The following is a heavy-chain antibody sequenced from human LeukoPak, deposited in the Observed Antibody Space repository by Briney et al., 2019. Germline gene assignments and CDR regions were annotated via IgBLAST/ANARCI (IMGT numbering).Heavy chain of an antibody. CDR3: AKDRYSTSSTFTINPFDY. V-gene: IGHV3-30*02. CDR2: IRFDGRDE. J-gene: IGHJ4*02. Sequence: PGGSLRLSCAASGFTFGSYGMNWVRQAPGKGLEWVAFIRFDGRDEYYADSVKGRFTISRDNSKSMMDLQMNSLRVEDTAVYYCAKDRYSTSSTFTINPFDYWGQGILVTVSS. CDR1: GFTFGSYG. D-gene: IGHD2-2*01.